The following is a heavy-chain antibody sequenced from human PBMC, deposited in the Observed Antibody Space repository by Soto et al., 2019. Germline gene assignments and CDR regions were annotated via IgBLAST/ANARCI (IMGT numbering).Heavy chain of an antibody. J-gene: IGHJ3*02. V-gene: IGHV2-5*02. CDR1: GFSLSTSGVG. Sequence: SGPTLVKPTQTLTLTCTFSGFSLSTSGVGVGWIRQPPGKALEWLALIYWDDDKRYSPSLKSRLTITKDTSKNQVVLTMTNMDPVDTATYYCAHRGVWDNSGYDWRDAFDIWGQGTMVTVSS. CDR2: IYWDDDK. CDR3: AHRGVWDNSGYDWRDAFDI. D-gene: IGHD5-12*01.